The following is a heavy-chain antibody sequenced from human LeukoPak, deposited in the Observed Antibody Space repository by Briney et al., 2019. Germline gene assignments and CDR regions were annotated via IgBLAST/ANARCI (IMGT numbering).Heavy chain of an antibody. CDR3: ARDNAAAAGTVWFDP. V-gene: IGHV1-69*13. D-gene: IGHD6-13*01. J-gene: IGHJ5*02. CDR2: IIPIFGTA. CDR1: GGTFSRYA. Sequence: ASVKVYCKASGGTFSRYAISWVRQAPGQGLEWMGGIIPIFGTANYAQKFQGRVTIAADESTSTAYMELSSLRSEDTAVYYCARDNAAAAGTVWFDPWGQGTLVTVSS.